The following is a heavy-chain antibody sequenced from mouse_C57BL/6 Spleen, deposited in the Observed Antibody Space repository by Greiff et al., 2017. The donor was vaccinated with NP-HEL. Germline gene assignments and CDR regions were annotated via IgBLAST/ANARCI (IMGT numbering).Heavy chain of an antibody. CDR1: GYTFTSYT. J-gene: IGHJ1*03. CDR3: ARTGYDYDWYFDV. D-gene: IGHD2-4*01. Sequence: ESGAELARPGASVKMSCKASGYTFTSYTMHWVKQRPGQGLEWIGYINPSSGYTKYNQKFKDKATLTADKSSSTAYMQLSSLTSEDSAVYYCARTGYDYDWYFDVWGTGTTVTVSS. CDR2: INPSSGYT. V-gene: IGHV1-4*01.